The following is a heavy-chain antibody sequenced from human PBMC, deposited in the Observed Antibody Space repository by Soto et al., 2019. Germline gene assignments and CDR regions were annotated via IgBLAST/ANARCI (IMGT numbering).Heavy chain of an antibody. J-gene: IGHJ5*02. V-gene: IGHV3-15*07. D-gene: IGHD3-3*01. CDR3: AKDGLITIFGVVNWFDA. CDR2: IKSKTDGGTT. Sequence: GGSLRLSCAAPGFTFSNAWMNWVRQAPGKGLEWVGRIKSKTDGGTTDYAAPVKGRFTISRDDSKNTLYLQMNSLRAEDTAVYYCAKDGLITIFGVVNWFDAWGQGALVTVSS. CDR1: GFTFSNAW.